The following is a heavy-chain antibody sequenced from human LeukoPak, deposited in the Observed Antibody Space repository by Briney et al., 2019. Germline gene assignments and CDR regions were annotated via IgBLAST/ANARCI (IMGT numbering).Heavy chain of an antibody. CDR1: AGTFSSYA. V-gene: IGHV1-69*05. D-gene: IGHD4-17*01. CDR2: IIPIFGTA. J-gene: IGHJ5*02. CDR3: ARDRDTVTSASNWFDP. Sequence: ASVKVSCKASAGTFSSYAISWVRQAPGQGLEWMGGIIPIFGTANYAQKFQGRVTTTTDESTSTAYMELSSLRSEDTAVYYCARDRDTVTSASNWFDPWGQGTLVTVSS.